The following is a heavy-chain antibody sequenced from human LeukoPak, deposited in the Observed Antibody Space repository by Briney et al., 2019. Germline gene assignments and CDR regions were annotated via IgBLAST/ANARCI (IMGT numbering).Heavy chain of an antibody. J-gene: IGHJ6*02. CDR2: IWYDGSNK. D-gene: IGHD2-15*01. Sequence: GGSLRLSCAASGFTFSSYGMHWVRLAPGKGLEWVAVIWYDGSNKYYADSVKGRFTISRDNSKNTLYLQMNSLRAEDTAVYYCARAMGYCSGGSCYYYYGMDVWGQGTTVTVSS. V-gene: IGHV3-33*08. CDR3: ARAMGYCSGGSCYYYYGMDV. CDR1: GFTFSSYG.